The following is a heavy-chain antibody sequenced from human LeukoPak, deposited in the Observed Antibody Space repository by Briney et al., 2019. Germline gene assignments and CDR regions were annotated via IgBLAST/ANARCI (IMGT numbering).Heavy chain of an antibody. V-gene: IGHV4-38-2*02. CDR1: GYSISSGYY. D-gene: IGHD7-27*01. Sequence: SETLSLTCTVSGYSISSGYYWGWIRQPPGKGLEWIGSIYHSESTYYNPSLKSRVTISVDTSKNQFSLKLSSVTAADTAVYYCARDLVSYWGSIDYWGQGTLVTVST. CDR2: IYHSEST. CDR3: ARDLVSYWGSIDY. J-gene: IGHJ4*02.